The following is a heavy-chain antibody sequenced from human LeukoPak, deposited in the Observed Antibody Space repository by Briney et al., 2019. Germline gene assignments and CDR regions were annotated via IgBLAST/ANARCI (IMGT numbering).Heavy chain of an antibody. J-gene: IGHJ4*02. CDR3: ARGPGFGSVFGMVAHFDY. CDR2: IYTSGST. V-gene: IGHV4-61*10. CDR1: GGSVSSGSYY. D-gene: IGHD1-26*01. Sequence: PSETLSLTCTVSGGSVSSGSYYWSWIRQPAGKGLEWIGRIYTSGSTNYNPSLKSRVTISVDTSKNQFSLKLSSVTAADTAVYYCARGPGFGSVFGMVAHFDYWGQGTLVTVSS.